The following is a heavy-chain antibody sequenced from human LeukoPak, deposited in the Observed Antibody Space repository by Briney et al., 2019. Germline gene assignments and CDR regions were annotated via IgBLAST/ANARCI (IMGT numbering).Heavy chain of an antibody. Sequence: PGGSLRLSCVASGSGFTFSEFWMGWGRQAPGERLEWVANIKGDGSETYYVDSVKGRFTISRDNVKNSVYLQMNSLRVNDTSLYRCAREAYCGCPSGFAVNYMDVWGKGTTVTVSS. V-gene: IGHV3-7*01. J-gene: IGHJ6*03. D-gene: IGHD2-21*01. CDR2: IKGDGSET. CDR3: AREAYCGCPSGFAVNYMDV. CDR1: GSGFTFSEFW.